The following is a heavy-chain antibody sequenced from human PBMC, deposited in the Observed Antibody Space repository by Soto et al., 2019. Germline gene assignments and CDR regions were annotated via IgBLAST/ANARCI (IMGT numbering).Heavy chain of an antibody. V-gene: IGHV1-69*14. CDR2: IIPIFGTA. CDR3: ARPPRQNYYSGMDV. CDR1: GGTFSSYA. Sequence: QVQLVQSGAEVKKPGSSVKVSCKASGGTFSSYAISWVRQAPGQGLEWMGGIIPIFGTANYAQKFQGRVTITADKPTSTAYMELGSLRSEDRAVYYCARPPRQNYYSGMDVWGQGPTVTVPS. J-gene: IGHJ6*02.